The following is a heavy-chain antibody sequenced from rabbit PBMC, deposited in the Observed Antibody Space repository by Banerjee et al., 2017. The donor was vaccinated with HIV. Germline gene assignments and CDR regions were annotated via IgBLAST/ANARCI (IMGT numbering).Heavy chain of an antibody. CDR1: GFSFSSSYW. CDR2: IYAGSSGST. CDR3: ARSAGYAIYGDNYFKL. V-gene: IGHV1S40*01. D-gene: IGHD6-1*01. J-gene: IGHJ4*01. Sequence: QSLEESGGDLVKPGASLTLTCTASGFSFSSSYWICWVRQAPGKGLEWIACIYAGSSGSTYYASWAKGRFTISETSSTTVTLQMTSLTAADTATYFCARSAGYAIYGDNYFKLWGQGTWSPS.